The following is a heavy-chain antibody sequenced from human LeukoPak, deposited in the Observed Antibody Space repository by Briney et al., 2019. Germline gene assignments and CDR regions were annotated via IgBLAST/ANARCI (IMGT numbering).Heavy chain of an antibody. J-gene: IGHJ4*02. CDR2: MNPNSGNT. CDR3: ARVGGDTVTNRY. CDR1: GYTFTSYD. D-gene: IGHD4-17*01. Sequence: GASVKVSCKASGYTFTSYDINWVRQATGQGLEWMGWMNPNSGNTGYAQKFQGRVTMTRNTSISAAYMELSSLRSEDAAVYYCARVGGDTVTNRYWGQGTLVTVSS. V-gene: IGHV1-8*01.